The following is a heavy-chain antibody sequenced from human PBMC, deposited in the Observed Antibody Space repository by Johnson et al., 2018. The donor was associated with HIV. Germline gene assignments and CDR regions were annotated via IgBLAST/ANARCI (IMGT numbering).Heavy chain of an antibody. J-gene: IGHJ3*02. CDR3: AKEHSYGDLRDAFDI. CDR1: GFTFSSYG. V-gene: IGHV3-30*02. CDR2: IRYDGSNK. Sequence: QVQLVESGGGVVQPGGSLRLSCAASGFTFSSYGMHWVRQAPGKGLEWVAFIRYDGSNKYYADSVKGRFTISRDNSKNTLYLQMNSLRAEDTAVYYCAKEHSYGDLRDAFDIWGQGTMGTVSS. D-gene: IGHD4-17*01.